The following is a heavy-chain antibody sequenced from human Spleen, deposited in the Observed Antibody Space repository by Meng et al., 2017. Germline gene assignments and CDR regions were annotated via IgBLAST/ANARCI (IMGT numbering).Heavy chain of an antibody. CDR2: IKAVSGTT. J-gene: IGHJ4*02. V-gene: IGHV1-69*13. CDR3: ARKAGNCISTTCYSLDY. CDR1: GYNFPDYY. Sequence: SVKVSCKPSGYNFPDYYIHWVRRAPGQGLEWMGGIKAVSGTTNYAQKFQDRVTITSDESTSTAYMELTRLTSEDTAVYFCARKAGNCISTTCYSLDYWGKGTLVTVSS. D-gene: IGHD2-2*01.